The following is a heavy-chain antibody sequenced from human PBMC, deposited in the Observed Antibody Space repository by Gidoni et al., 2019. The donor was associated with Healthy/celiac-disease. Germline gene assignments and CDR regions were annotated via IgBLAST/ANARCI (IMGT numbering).Heavy chain of an antibody. J-gene: IGHJ3*02. V-gene: IGHV4-39*01. CDR2: IYYSGST. CDR3: VRYDYDFWSGYAFDAFDI. CDR1: GGSIRSSSYY. Sequence: QLQLQESGPGLVKPSETLSLTCTVSGGSIRSSSYYWGWIRQPPAKGLEWIGSIYYSGSTYYNPSLKSRVTISVDTSKNQFSLKLSSVTAADTAVYYCVRYDYDFWSGYAFDAFDIWGQGTMVTVSS. D-gene: IGHD3-3*01.